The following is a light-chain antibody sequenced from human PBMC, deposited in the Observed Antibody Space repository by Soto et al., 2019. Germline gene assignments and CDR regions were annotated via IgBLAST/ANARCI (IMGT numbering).Light chain of an antibody. CDR1: QYIGSA. Sequence: ELVLTQSPAAVSVSPGDRATLSCRASQYIGSAVAWYHQRSGQAPRLLIYGAFNRATGIPARFSGSGSGTDFTLTISSLEPEDFAVYYCQQRNIWPPVTFGQGTRLEIK. CDR3: QQRNIWPPVT. J-gene: IGKJ5*01. V-gene: IGKV3-11*01. CDR2: GAF.